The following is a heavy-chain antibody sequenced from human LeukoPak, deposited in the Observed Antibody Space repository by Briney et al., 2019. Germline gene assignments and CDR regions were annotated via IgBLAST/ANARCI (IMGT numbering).Heavy chain of an antibody. CDR1: GFTVSSNY. V-gene: IGHV3-66*01. CDR3: ARILRSSPGYYFDY. J-gene: IGHJ4*02. Sequence: PGGSLRLSCAASGFTVSSNYMSWVRQAPGKGLEWVSVIYSGDTTFYADSVRGKFTISRDNSKNTVYLQMNSLRGEDTAVYYCARILRSSPGYYFDYWGQGTLVTVSS. CDR2: IYSGDTT. D-gene: IGHD2-15*01.